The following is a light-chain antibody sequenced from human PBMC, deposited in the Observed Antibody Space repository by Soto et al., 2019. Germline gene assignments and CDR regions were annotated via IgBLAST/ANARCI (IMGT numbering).Light chain of an antibody. J-gene: IGKJ1*01. CDR1: QSVLSTSRNKRY. V-gene: IGKV4-1*01. Sequence: DIVMTQSPDSLAVSLGERATINCKSSQSVLSTSRNKRYLAWYQHKAGQPPKVLIYWASTRESGVPDRFSGSGSGTEFTLTIGSLKAEDVAVYYCQQYYPTALTFGQGTKVEI. CDR3: QQYYPTALT. CDR2: WAS.